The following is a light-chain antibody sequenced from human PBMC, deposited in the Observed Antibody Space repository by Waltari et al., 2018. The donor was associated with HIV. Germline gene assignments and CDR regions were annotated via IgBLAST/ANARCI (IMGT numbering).Light chain of an antibody. Sequence: SYVLTQPPSVSVAPGKTAMITCGGNNIGTVSVHWYQQKPGQAPGLVIYDDSDRPSGIPGRFSGSNSGNTATLTISRVEVGDEADYYCQVWDSPSNHWVFGGGTKLTVL. V-gene: IGLV3-21*04. CDR2: DDS. J-gene: IGLJ3*02. CDR3: QVWDSPSNHWV. CDR1: NIGTVS.